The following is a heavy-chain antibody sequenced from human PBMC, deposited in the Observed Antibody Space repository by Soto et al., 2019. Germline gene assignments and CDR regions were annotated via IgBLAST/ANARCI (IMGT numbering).Heavy chain of an antibody. CDR3: ARHRHPRGTVGATSPLAP. CDR2: RYSGGST. J-gene: IGHJ5*02. CDR1: GFSVRSNY. V-gene: IGHV3-53*01. Sequence: PGWSLGLACGISGFSVRSNYLSWVRQAPGKGLEGVAVRYSGGSTDYADSVQGRFTISRDKSNNTLYLQMRRVRAEDTAVYFCARHRHPRGTVGATSPLAPWVQGS. D-gene: IGHD1-26*01.